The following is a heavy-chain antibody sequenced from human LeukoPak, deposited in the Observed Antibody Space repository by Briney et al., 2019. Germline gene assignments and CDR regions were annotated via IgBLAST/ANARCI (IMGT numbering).Heavy chain of an antibody. CDR3: AKDYYDSIGGHRFDY. V-gene: IGHV3-30*02. CDR1: GFTFSSYG. CDR2: IRYDGSNK. J-gene: IGHJ4*02. Sequence: GGSLRLSCAASGFTFSSYGMHWVRQAPGKGLEWVSLIRYDGSNKYYADSVKGRFTISRDTSRNTLYLQMNSLRAEDTAVYYCAKDYYDSIGGHRFDYWGQGTLVTVSS. D-gene: IGHD3-22*01.